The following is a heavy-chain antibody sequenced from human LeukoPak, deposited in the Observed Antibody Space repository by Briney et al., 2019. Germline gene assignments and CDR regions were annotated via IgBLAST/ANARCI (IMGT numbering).Heavy chain of an antibody. V-gene: IGHV3-23*01. CDR3: AKSPVWRAVAPSDY. J-gene: IGHJ4*02. CDR2: IIGSGGST. CDR1: GFTFSSYA. Sequence: GGSLRLSCAASGFTFSSYAMSWVRHAPGKGLEWVSAIIGSGGSTYHADSVTGRFTISRDNSKTTLYLQMNSLRAEDTAVYYCAKSPVWRAVAPSDYWGQGTLVTVSS. D-gene: IGHD6-19*01.